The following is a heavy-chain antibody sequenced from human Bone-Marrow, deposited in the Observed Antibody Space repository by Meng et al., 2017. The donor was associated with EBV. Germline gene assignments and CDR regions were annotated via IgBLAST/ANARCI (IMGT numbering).Heavy chain of an antibody. CDR2: VSHSGST. D-gene: IGHD6-19*01. J-gene: IGHJ4*02. Sequence: QVQGAGPGLGKPSGTLSLTCAVSGASISSGYWWTWVRQPPGKGLEWIGEVSHSGSTNYNPSLKSRVTISLDKSENQFFLKVTSVTAADTAVYYCAASPGWWRLDYWGQGTLVTVSS. CDR1: GASISSGYW. V-gene: IGHV4-4*02. CDR3: AASPGWWRLDY.